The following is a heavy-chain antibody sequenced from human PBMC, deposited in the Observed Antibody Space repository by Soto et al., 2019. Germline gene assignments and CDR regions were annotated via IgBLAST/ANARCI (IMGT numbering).Heavy chain of an antibody. D-gene: IGHD3-22*01. Sequence: SETLSLTCTVSGGSISSSSYYWGWIRQPPGKGLEWIGSIYYSGSTYYNPSLKSRVTISVDTSKNQFSLKLSSVTAADTAVYYCVRPQRRKYYYDSSGYHNWGQGTLVTVSS. J-gene: IGHJ4*02. CDR3: VRPQRRKYYYDSSGYHN. V-gene: IGHV4-39*01. CDR1: GGSISSSSYY. CDR2: IYYSGST.